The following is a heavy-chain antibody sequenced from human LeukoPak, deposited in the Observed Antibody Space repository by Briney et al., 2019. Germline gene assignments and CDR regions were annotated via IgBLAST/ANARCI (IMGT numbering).Heavy chain of an antibody. CDR3: ARATGVVIIGFDY. D-gene: IGHD3-3*01. CDR1: GYTFTGYY. CDR2: INPNSGGT. V-gene: IGHV1-2*02. Sequence: GASVKVSCKASGYTFTGYYMHWVRQAPGQGLEWMGWINPNSGGTNYAQKFQGRVIMTRDTSISTAYMELSRLRSDDTAVYYCARATGVVIIGFDYWGQGTLVTVSS. J-gene: IGHJ4*02.